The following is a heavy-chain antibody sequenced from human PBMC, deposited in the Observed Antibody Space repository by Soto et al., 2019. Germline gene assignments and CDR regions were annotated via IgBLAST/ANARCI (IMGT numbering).Heavy chain of an antibody. Sequence: ASVKVSCKASGYTFTSYYMHWVRQAPGQGLEWMGGFDPEDGETIYAQKFQGRVTMTEDTSTDTAYMELSSLRSEDTAVYYCATAVGGVIGSLFDYWGQGTLVTVSS. CDR1: GYTFTSYY. J-gene: IGHJ4*02. D-gene: IGHD3-16*02. CDR3: ATAVGGVIGSLFDY. CDR2: FDPEDGET. V-gene: IGHV1-24*01.